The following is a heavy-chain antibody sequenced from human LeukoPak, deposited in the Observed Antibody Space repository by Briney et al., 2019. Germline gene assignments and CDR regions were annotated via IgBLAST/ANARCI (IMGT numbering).Heavy chain of an antibody. J-gene: IGHJ4*02. CDR1: GFTFSSYA. CDR2: ISYDGSNK. CDR3: ARSANLKWIQLLSLQYYFDY. Sequence: GRSLRLSCAASGFTFSSYAMHWVRQAPGKGLEWVAVISYDGSNKYYADSVKGRFTISRDNSKNTLYLQMSSLRAEDTAVYYCARSANLKWIQLLSLQYYFDYWGQGTLVTVSS. D-gene: IGHD5-18*01. V-gene: IGHV3-30-3*01.